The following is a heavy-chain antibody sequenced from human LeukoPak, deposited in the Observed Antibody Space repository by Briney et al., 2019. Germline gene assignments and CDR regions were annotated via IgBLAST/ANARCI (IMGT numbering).Heavy chain of an antibody. J-gene: IGHJ1*01. CDR2: IWFDGSEQ. CDR3: AREGDSRWGELSP. D-gene: IGHD3-16*02. Sequence: AGGSLGLSCAASGFTFSTYAIHWVRQAPGKGLEWVAVIWFDGSEQYYADSVKGRFIISRDNSKSTSNLQLNSLRAEDTAVYYCAREGDSRWGELSPWGQGTLVTVSS. CDR1: GFTFSTYA. V-gene: IGHV3-33*01.